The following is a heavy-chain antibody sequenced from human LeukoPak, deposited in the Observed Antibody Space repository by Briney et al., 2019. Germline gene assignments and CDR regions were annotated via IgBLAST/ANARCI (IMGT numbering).Heavy chain of an antibody. CDR1: GGSISSGSYY. D-gene: IGHD3-3*01. CDR2: IYASGST. V-gene: IGHV4-61*02. CDR3: ARGFWSGYDLAALDI. Sequence: SQTLSLTCTVSGGSISSGSYYWSWIRQPAGKGLEWIGRIYASGSTSYNPSLKSRVTISVDTSKNQFSLKLSSVTAADTAVCYCARGFWSGYDLAALDIWGQGTMVTVSS. J-gene: IGHJ3*02.